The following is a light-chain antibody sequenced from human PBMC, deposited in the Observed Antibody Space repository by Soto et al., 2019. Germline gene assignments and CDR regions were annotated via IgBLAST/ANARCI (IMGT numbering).Light chain of an antibody. J-gene: IGLJ1*01. CDR3: CSYAGSYTYV. V-gene: IGLV2-11*01. CDR2: DVT. Sequence: QSALTQPRSVSGSPGQLVTISCTGTSSDVGAYPYVSWYQQHPGKAPKLMIYDVTKRPSGVPDRFSGSKSGNTASLTISGLQVEDEADYYCCSYAGSYTYVFGTGTKLTVL. CDR1: SSDVGAYPY.